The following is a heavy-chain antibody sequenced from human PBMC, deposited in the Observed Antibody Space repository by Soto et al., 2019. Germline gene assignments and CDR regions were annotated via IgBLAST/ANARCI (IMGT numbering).Heavy chain of an antibody. CDR3: ARDAYCRILNCYDWFDP. CDR1: GYTFSSYG. CDR2: IDAGNGDT. V-gene: IGHV1-3*01. J-gene: IGHJ5*02. D-gene: IGHD2-2*01. Sequence: QVQLVQSGAEVKKPGASVKVSCKASGYTFSSYGIHWVRQAPGQRLEWMGRIDAGNGDTKYSQKFQGRFSITRDTSASTAYMELSSLRSEDTAVYYCARDAYCRILNCYDWFDPWGQGTLVTVSS.